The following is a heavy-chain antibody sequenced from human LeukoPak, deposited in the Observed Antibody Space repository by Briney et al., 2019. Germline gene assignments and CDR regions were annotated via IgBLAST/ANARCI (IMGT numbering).Heavy chain of an antibody. CDR1: GGTFSSYA. Sequence: SVKVSCKASGGTFSSYAISWVRQAPGQGLEWMRGIIPIFGTANYAQKFQGRVTITADESTSTAYMELSSLRSEDTAVYYCARAGTGYYGYYYGMDVWGQGTTVTVSS. V-gene: IGHV1-69*13. CDR2: IIPIFGTA. CDR3: ARAGTGYYGYYYGMDV. D-gene: IGHD3/OR15-3a*01. J-gene: IGHJ6*02.